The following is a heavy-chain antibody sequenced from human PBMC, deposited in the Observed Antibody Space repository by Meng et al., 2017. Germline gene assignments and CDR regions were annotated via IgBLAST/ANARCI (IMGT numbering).Heavy chain of an antibody. J-gene: IGHJ4*02. CDR2: ISGSGGST. CDR3: ARDESEMATAN. V-gene: IGHV3-23*01. Sequence: GESLKISCAASGFTFSSYAMSWVRQAPGKGLEWVSAISGSGGSTYYADSMKGRFTISRDNSKNTLYLQMNSLRAEDTAVYYCARDESEMATANWGQGTLVTVSS. CDR1: GFTFSSYA. D-gene: IGHD5-24*01.